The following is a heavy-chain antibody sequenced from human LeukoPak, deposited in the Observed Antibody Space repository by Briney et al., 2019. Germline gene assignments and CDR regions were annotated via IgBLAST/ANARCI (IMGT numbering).Heavy chain of an antibody. D-gene: IGHD3-10*01. CDR3: AKGPRGGAYYFDY. Sequence: GGSLRLSCAASGFTFSSYAMSWVRQAPGKGLEWVSSISASGGSTYYADSVKGRFTFSRDNSKGTLYLQMNSLRAEDTAVYYCAKGPRGGAYYFDYWGQGTLVTVSS. CDR1: GFTFSSYA. CDR2: ISASGGST. J-gene: IGHJ4*02. V-gene: IGHV3-23*01.